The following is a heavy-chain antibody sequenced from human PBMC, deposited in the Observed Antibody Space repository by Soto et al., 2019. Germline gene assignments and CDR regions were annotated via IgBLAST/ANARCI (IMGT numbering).Heavy chain of an antibody. CDR1: GFTFSSYA. Sequence: GGSLRLSCAASGFTFSSYAMSWVRQAPGKGLEWVSAISGSGGSTYYADSVKGRFTISRDNSKNTLYLQMNSLRAEDTVVYYCAKDLNPYDFWSGYYHSNYYYYGMDVWGQGTTVTVSS. V-gene: IGHV3-23*01. CDR2: ISGSGGST. D-gene: IGHD3-3*01. J-gene: IGHJ6*02. CDR3: AKDLNPYDFWSGYYHSNYYYYGMDV.